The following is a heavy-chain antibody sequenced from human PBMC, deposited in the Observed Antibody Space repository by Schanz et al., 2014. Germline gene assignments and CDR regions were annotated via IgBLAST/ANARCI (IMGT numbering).Heavy chain of an antibody. V-gene: IGHV3-23*01. J-gene: IGHJ4*02. CDR3: AMGGYQLHH. CDR1: GFTFSNHA. Sequence: EVQLLESGGALVQPGGSLRLSCAASGFTFSNHALSWVRQAPGKGLEWVSLVSASGGGPFYADSVKGRFTISRDNAENTLYLQMNSLRVEDTAVYYCAMGGYQLHHWGQGTLVTVSS. D-gene: IGHD1-7*01. CDR2: VSASGGGP.